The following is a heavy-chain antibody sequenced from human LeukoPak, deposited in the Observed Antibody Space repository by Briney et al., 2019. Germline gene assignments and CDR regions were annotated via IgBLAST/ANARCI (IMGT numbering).Heavy chain of an antibody. CDR3: ARDTPANWNDGIY. J-gene: IGHJ4*02. CDR2: INPSGGST. V-gene: IGHV1-46*01. CDR1: GYTFTSYY. D-gene: IGHD1-1*01. Sequence: ASVKSSCRTSGYTFTSYYMHWVRQAPGQGLEWMGIINPSGGSTSYAQKFQGRVTMTRDTSTSTVYMELSSLTSEDTAVYYCARDTPANWNDGIYWGQGTLVTVSS.